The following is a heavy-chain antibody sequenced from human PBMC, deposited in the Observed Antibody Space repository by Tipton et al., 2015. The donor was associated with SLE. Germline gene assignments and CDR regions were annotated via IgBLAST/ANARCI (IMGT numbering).Heavy chain of an antibody. V-gene: IGHV4-39*07. Sequence: TLSLTCTVSGGSITSSTYYWGWIRQPPGKGLEWIATIYYSGSTYYNPSLKSRVTISVDRSKNQFSLKLSSVTAADTAVYYCARGGGFDPRGQGTLVTVSS. CDR3: ARGGGFDP. CDR1: GGSITSSTYY. D-gene: IGHD3-16*01. CDR2: IYYSGST. J-gene: IGHJ5*02.